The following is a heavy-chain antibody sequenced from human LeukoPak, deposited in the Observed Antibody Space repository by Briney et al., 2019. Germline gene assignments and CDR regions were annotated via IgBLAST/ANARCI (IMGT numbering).Heavy chain of an antibody. CDR1: GYTFTSYG. CDR2: ISAYNGNT. Sequence: ASVKVSCKASGYTFTSYGISWVRQAPGQGLEWMGWISAYNGNTNYAQKLQGRVTMTTDTSTSTAYMELRSLRSDDTAVYYCARDRYYDSSGYSFSPFDYWGQGTLVTVSS. V-gene: IGHV1-18*01. CDR3: ARDRYYDSSGYSFSPFDY. J-gene: IGHJ4*02. D-gene: IGHD3-22*01.